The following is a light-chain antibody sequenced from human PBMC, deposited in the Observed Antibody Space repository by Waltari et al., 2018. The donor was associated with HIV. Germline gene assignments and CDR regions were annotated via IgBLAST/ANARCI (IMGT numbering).Light chain of an antibody. CDR3: QQSQASPAT. J-gene: IGKJ2*01. Sequence: DIHMTQSPSSLSASVGYRVTLTCRANQNINRYLDWYRQKPGKAPTLLIFGSSTLQSGFPSRVSASGSGIDFILTITGVQHEDFATCFCQQSQASPATFGQGTK. CDR2: GSS. CDR1: QNINRY. V-gene: IGKV1-39*01.